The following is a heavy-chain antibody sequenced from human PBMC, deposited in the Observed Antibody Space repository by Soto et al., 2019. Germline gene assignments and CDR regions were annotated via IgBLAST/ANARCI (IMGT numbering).Heavy chain of an antibody. CDR3: AKGGAQGHVYFDP. CDR1: GFPFSGFA. J-gene: IGHJ5*02. Sequence: DVQLSESGGGWVQPGGSLRLSCEASGFPFSGFAVSWLRQAPGKGLEWVSTISGSGRKTTYADSAKGRFTIFKDNSNDTLFLQMASLTVEDTAVYFCAKGGAQGHVYFDPWGQGTLVTVSP. CDR2: ISGSGRKT. V-gene: IGHV3-23*01.